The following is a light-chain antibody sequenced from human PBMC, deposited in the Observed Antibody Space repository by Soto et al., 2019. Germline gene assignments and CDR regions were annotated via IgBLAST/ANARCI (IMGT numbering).Light chain of an antibody. Sequence: DVVMTQSPLSLPVTLGQPASISCRSSQSLLYFDGNNYVNWFQPRPGQSPRRLMYKVSNRASGVPDRFSGSGAGHDFTLKISRVEDEDVGVYYCMQGTHWPLAFGQGTRLEIK. CDR3: MQGTHWPLA. CDR2: KVS. V-gene: IGKV2-30*01. CDR1: QSLLYFDGNNY. J-gene: IGKJ5*01.